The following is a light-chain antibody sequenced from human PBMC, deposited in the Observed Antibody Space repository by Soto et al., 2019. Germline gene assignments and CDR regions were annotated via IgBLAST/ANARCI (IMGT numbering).Light chain of an antibody. V-gene: IGKV3-15*01. Sequence: EIVMTHSPATLSVSPGERATLSFSSSQTVSSNLAWYQQRPGQAPRLLIYGASTRATDIPARFSGSGSETEFTLTISSLQSEDFAVYYCQHYSNWQTWTFGQGTKVDIK. CDR1: QTVSSN. CDR3: QHYSNWQTWT. J-gene: IGKJ1*01. CDR2: GAS.